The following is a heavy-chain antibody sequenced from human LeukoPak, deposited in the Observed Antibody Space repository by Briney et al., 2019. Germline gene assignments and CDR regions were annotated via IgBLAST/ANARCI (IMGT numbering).Heavy chain of an antibody. CDR3: ARQITMIEEGAFDI. CDR2: IIPIIGTV. Sequence: SVKVSCKASGGTFSRYAISWVRQAPGQGLEWMGGIIPIIGTVNYAQKFQGRVTITADESTSTANMELSSLRSEDTAVYYCARQITMIEEGAFDIWGQGTMVTVSS. J-gene: IGHJ3*02. CDR1: GGTFSRYA. D-gene: IGHD3-22*01. V-gene: IGHV1-69*13.